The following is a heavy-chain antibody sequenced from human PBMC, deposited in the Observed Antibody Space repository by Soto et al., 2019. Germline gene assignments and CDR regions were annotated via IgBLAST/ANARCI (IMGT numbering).Heavy chain of an antibody. CDR2: ISSSGSTV. Sequence: EVPLVESGGGFVQPGGSLRLSCVAYGFTFSSSEMKWVRQAPGKGLEWISYISSSGSTVYHADSVEGRLTISRDNAKNSLFLPMNSLRADYTALYYWAREGSYDIMDYLGAGTLVTVAS. J-gene: IGHJ4*02. D-gene: IGHD3-22*01. CDR3: AREGSYDIMDY. CDR1: GFTFSSSE. V-gene: IGHV3-48*03.